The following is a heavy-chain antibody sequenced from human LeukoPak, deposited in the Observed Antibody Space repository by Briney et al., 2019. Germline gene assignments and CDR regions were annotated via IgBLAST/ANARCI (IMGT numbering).Heavy chain of an antibody. CDR2: IYYSGST. Sequence: PQTLSLTCTVSGGSISSGDYYWSWIRQPPGKGLEWIGYIYYSGSTYYNPSLKSRVTISVDTSKNQFSLKLSSVTAADTAVYYCARRSYYYDSSGYFDYWGQGTLVTVSS. V-gene: IGHV4-30-4*01. CDR3: ARRSYYYDSSGYFDY. CDR1: GGSISSGDYY. D-gene: IGHD3-22*01. J-gene: IGHJ4*02.